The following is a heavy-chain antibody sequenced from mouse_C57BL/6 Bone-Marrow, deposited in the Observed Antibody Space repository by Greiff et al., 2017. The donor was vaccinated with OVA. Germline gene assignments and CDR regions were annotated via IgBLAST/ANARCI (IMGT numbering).Heavy chain of an antibody. D-gene: IGHD3-2*02. J-gene: IGHJ2*01. V-gene: IGHV1-72*01. CDR2: IDPNSGGT. Sequence: QVQLQQPGAELVKPGASVKLSCKASGYTFTSYWMHWVKQRPGRGLEWIGRIDPNSGGTKYNEKFKSKATLTVDKPSSTAYMQLSSLTSEDSAVSYCARRGLDSSGYRYYFGDWGQGTTLTVSS. CDR1: GYTFTSYW. CDR3: ARRGLDSSGYRYYFGD.